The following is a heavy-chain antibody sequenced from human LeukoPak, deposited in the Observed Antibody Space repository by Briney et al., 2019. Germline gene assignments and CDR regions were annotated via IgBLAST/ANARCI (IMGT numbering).Heavy chain of an antibody. CDR3: ARWYYYGSGSYLPLDY. V-gene: IGHV1-69*13. J-gene: IGHJ4*02. CDR2: IIPIFGTA. CDR1: GGTFSSYA. D-gene: IGHD3-10*01. Sequence: ASVKVSCQASGGTFSSYAISWVRQAPGQGLEWMGGIIPIFGTANYAQKFQGRVTITADESTSTAYMELSSLRSEDTAVYYCARWYYYGSGSYLPLDYWGQGTLVTVSS.